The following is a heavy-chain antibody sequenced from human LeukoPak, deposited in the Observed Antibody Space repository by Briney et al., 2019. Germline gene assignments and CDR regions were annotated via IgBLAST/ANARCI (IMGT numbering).Heavy chain of an antibody. D-gene: IGHD3-22*01. J-gene: IGHJ4*02. Sequence: ASVKVSCKASGYTFTNYGISWVRQAPGQGLEWMGWISVYNGNTDYAQKFQGRVTMTTDTSTTTAYMELRSLRSDDTAVYYCARDLLRTYYYDTSGDLPADYWGRGTLVTVSS. CDR1: GYTFTNYG. V-gene: IGHV1-18*01. CDR2: ISVYNGNT. CDR3: ARDLLRTYYYDTSGDLPADY.